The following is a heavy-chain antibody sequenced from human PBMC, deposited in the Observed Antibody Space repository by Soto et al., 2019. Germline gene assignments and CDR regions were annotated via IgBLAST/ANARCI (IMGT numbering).Heavy chain of an antibody. CDR2: INHSGST. J-gene: IGHJ4*02. Sequence: PSETLSLTCAVYGGSFSGYYWSWIRQPPGKGLEWIGEINHSGSTNYNPSLKSRVTISVDTSKNQFSLKLSSVTAADTAVYYCARTESYYDYVWGSYRPRYFDYWGQGTLVTVSS. V-gene: IGHV4-34*01. D-gene: IGHD3-16*02. CDR3: ARTESYYDYVWGSYRPRYFDY. CDR1: GGSFSGYY.